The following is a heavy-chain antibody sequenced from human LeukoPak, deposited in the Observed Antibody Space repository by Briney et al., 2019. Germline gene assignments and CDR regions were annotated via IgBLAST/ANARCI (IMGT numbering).Heavy chain of an antibody. CDR3: ARDSPPSDY. CDR2: IYYSGST. V-gene: IGHV4-59*01. CDR1: GGSISGYY. Sequence: MPSETLSLTCTVSGGSISGYYWSRIRQPPGKELEWIGYIYYSGSTSYNPSLKSRVTISVDASKRQFSLKLTSVTAADTAVYYCARDSPPSDYWGRGTLVTVSS. J-gene: IGHJ4*02.